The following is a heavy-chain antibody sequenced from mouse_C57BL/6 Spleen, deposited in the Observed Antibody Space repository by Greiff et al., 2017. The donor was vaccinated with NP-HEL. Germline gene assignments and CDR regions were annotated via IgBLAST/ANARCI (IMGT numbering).Heavy chain of an antibody. CDR2: INYDGSST. CDR3: ARADSSGWFAY. CDR1: GFTFSDYY. V-gene: IGHV5-16*01. J-gene: IGHJ3*01. D-gene: IGHD3-2*02. Sequence: EVKVEESEGGLVQPGSSMKLSCTASGFTFSDYYMAWVRQVPEKGLEWVANINYDGSSTYYLDSLKSRFIISRDNAKNILYLQMSSLKSEDTATYYCARADSSGWFAYWGQGTLVTVSA.